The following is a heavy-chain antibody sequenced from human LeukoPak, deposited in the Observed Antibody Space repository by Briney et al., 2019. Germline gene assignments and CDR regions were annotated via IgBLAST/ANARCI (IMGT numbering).Heavy chain of an antibody. CDR3: AKGHGSTWYDGLYYFDY. Sequence: GGSLRLSCAASGFTFSRYGIHWVRQPPGKGLEWVAVISYDGGIKYYADSVKGRFTISRDNSKNMLYLQMNSLRVEDTAVYYCAKGHGSTWYDGLYYFDYWGRGILVTVSS. CDR2: ISYDGGIK. V-gene: IGHV3-30*18. CDR1: GFTFSRYG. D-gene: IGHD6-13*01. J-gene: IGHJ4*02.